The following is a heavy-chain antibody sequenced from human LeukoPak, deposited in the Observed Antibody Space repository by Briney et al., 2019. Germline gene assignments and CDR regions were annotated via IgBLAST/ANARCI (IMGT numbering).Heavy chain of an antibody. Sequence: SETLSLTCGVFGVSLNDYSWSRIRQSPGKGLEWIGEISHTEGTRYNPSLESRVTMSVGTSENQLSLKLIFVTAADTAVYYCARIRCGHSGSVCYNHWGLGTLVTVSS. CDR1: GVSLNDYS. D-gene: IGHD3-9*01. CDR3: ARIRCGHSGSVCYNH. V-gene: IGHV4-34*01. J-gene: IGHJ1*01. CDR2: ISHTEGT.